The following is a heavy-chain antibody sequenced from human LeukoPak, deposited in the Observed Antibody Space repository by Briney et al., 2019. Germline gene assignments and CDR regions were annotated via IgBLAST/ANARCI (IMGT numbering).Heavy chain of an antibody. J-gene: IGHJ4*02. CDR1: GFTFSSYA. D-gene: IGHD7-27*01. CDR3: ASPPGRPNGD. CDR2: ISYDGINK. V-gene: IGHV3-30-3*01. Sequence: GRSLRLSCAASGFTFSSYAMHWVRQAPGKGLEWLAVISYDGINKYYADSVKGRFTISRDNSKNTLSLQMNSLRVEDTAMYYCASPPGRPNGDWGQGTLVTVSS.